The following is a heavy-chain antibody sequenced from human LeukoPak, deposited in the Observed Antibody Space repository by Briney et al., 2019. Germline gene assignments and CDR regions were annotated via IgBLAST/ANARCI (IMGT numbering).Heavy chain of an antibody. CDR2: ISWNSGSI. D-gene: IGHD7-27*01. CDR3: ARDHNWGFDY. Sequence: PGGSLRLSCAASGFTFGYYAMHWVRQAPGKGLEWVSGISWNSGSIGYADSVKGRFTISRDNAKNSLYLQMNSLRAEDTALYYCARDHNWGFDYWGQGTLVTVSS. CDR1: GFTFGYYA. V-gene: IGHV3-9*01. J-gene: IGHJ4*02.